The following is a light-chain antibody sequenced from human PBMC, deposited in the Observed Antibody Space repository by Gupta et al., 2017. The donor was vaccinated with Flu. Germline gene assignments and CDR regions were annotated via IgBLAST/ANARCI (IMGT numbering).Light chain of an antibody. CDR1: SSNIGSNP. V-gene: IGLV1-44*01. Sequence: SVLSQPPSASGTPGQRVTISCSGSSSNIGSNPVNWYQQLPGTAPKLLIYSNNQRPSGVPARFSGSKSGTSASMAISGLQAEDEADYYCAAWDDSLNGPVFGGGTKLTVL. CDR3: AAWDDSLNGPV. J-gene: IGLJ2*01. CDR2: SNN.